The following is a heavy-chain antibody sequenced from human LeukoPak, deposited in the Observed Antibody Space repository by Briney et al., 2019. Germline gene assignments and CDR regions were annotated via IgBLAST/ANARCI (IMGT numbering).Heavy chain of an antibody. CDR3: AELGITMIGGV. Sequence: GGSLRLPCAASGFPFNRYDIHWVRHATGKGLEWVSYISSSGSNIYYADSVKGRFTISRDKAKNSLYLQMNSLRAEDTAVYYCAELGITMIGGVWGKGTTVTISS. CDR1: GFPFNRYD. V-gene: IGHV3-48*03. J-gene: IGHJ6*04. CDR2: ISSSGSNI. D-gene: IGHD3-10*02.